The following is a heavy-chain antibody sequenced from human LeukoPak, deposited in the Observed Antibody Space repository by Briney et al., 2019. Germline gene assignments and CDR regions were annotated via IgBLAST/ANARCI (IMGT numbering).Heavy chain of an antibody. V-gene: IGHV4-59*08. CDR1: GGSISSYY. Sequence: SETLSLTCTVSGGSISSYYWSWIRQPPGKGLEWIGYNYYSGSTNYNPSLKSRVTISVDTSKNQFSLKLSSVTAADTAVYYCARQLVAHSVYFDYWGQGTLVTVSS. D-gene: IGHD2-15*01. CDR3: ARQLVAHSVYFDY. CDR2: NYYSGST. J-gene: IGHJ4*02.